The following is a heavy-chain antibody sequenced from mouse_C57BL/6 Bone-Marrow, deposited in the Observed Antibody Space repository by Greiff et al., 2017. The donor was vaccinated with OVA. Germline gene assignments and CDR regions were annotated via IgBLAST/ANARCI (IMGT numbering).Heavy chain of an antibody. V-gene: IGHV1-74*01. Sequence: QVQLQQPGAELVKPGASVKVSCKASGYTFTSYWMHWVKQRPGQGLEWIGRIHPSDNDTNYNQKFKGKATLTVDKSSSTAYMQLSSLTSEDSAVYYCARSITTVVAKGYFDVWGTGTTVTVSS. D-gene: IGHD1-1*01. CDR3: ARSITTVVAKGYFDV. CDR2: IHPSDNDT. J-gene: IGHJ1*03. CDR1: GYTFTSYW.